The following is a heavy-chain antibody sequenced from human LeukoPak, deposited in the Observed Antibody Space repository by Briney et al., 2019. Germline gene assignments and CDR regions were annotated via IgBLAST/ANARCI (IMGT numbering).Heavy chain of an antibody. CDR1: GFTFSSYS. V-gene: IGHV3-21*01. CDR3: ARDLDAGALPGY. D-gene: IGHD1-26*01. J-gene: IGHJ4*02. CDR2: ISSSSYI. Sequence: GGSLRLSCAASGFTFSSYSMNWVRQAPGKGLEWVSSISSSSYIYYADSVKGRFTISRDNAKNSLYLQMNSLRAEDTAVYYCARDLDAGALPGYWGQGTLVTVSS.